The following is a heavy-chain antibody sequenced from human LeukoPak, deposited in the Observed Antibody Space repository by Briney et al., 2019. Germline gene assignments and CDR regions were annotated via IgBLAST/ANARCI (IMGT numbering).Heavy chain of an antibody. V-gene: IGHV4-61*02. CDR2: ISTSGST. J-gene: IGHJ4*02. CDR1: GASVSSVSYY. Sequence: SETLSLTCTVSGASVSSVSYYWSWIRQPAGKGLEWIGRISTSGSTNYNPPLKSRVTISVDTSKNQFSLKLSSVTAADTAVYYCARDEGIAVWGQGTLVTVSS. CDR3: ARDEGIAV. D-gene: IGHD6-19*01.